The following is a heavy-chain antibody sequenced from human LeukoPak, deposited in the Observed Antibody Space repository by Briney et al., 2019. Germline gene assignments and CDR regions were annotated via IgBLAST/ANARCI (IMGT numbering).Heavy chain of an antibody. V-gene: IGHV4-61*05. Sequence: SETLSLTCTVSGGSISSSSYYWGWIRQPPGKGLEWIGYIYYSGSTNYNPSLKSRVTISVDTSKNQFSLKLSSVTAADTAVYYCARGYCRGTSCNRYTFDMWGQGTMVTVSS. CDR2: IYYSGST. CDR3: ARGYCRGTSCNRYTFDM. CDR1: GGSISSSSYY. J-gene: IGHJ3*02. D-gene: IGHD2-2*01.